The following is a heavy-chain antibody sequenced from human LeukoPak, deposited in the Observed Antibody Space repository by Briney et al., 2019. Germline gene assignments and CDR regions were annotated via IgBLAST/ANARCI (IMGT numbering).Heavy chain of an antibody. CDR3: ARDRGHAYDSSGYFDY. J-gene: IGHJ4*02. Sequence: SVKVSCKASGGTFSSYAISWVRQAPGQGLEWMGRIIPIFGIANYAQKFQGRVTITADKSTSTAYMEQSSLRSEDTAVYYCARDRGHAYDSSGYFDYWGQGTLVTVSS. V-gene: IGHV1-69*04. CDR2: IIPIFGIA. CDR1: GGTFSSYA. D-gene: IGHD3-22*01.